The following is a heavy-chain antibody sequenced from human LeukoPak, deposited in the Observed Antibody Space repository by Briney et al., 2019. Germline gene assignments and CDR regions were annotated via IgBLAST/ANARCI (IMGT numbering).Heavy chain of an antibody. CDR1: DGSVSSGNYY. V-gene: IGHV4-61*09. D-gene: IGHD3-22*01. CDR2: IYRSGSS. CDR3: AREGDSSGYYFFDY. Sequence: SETLSLTCTVSDGSVSSGNYYWSWIRQPAGKGLEWIGHIYRSGSSNYNPSLKSRVTISVDTSKNQFSLKLTSVTAADAAVYYCAREGDSSGYYFFDYWGQGTLVTVSS. J-gene: IGHJ4*02.